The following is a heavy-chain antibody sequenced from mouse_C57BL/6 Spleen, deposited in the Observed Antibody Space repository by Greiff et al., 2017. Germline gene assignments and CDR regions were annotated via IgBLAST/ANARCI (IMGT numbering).Heavy chain of an antibody. Sequence: EVQVVESGGGLVQPGGSLSLSCAASGFTFTDYYMSWVRQPPGKALEWLGFIRNKANGYTTEHSASVKGRFTISRDNSQSILYLQMNALRAEDSATYYCGRKIPSSYGYFDVWGTGTPVTVSS. J-gene: IGHJ1*03. CDR2: IRNKANGYTT. CDR1: GFTFTDYY. D-gene: IGHD1-1*01. V-gene: IGHV7-3*01. CDR3: GRKIPSSYGYFDV.